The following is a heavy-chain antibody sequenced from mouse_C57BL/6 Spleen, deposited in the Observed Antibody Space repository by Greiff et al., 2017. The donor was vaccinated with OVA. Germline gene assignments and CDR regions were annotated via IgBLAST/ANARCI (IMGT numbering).Heavy chain of an antibody. CDR3: ARDSDYDYDFYAMDY. J-gene: IGHJ4*01. CDR1: GYAFTNYL. Sequence: QVQLKQSGAELVRPGTSVKVSCKASGYAFTNYLIEWVKQRPGQGLEWIGVINPGSGGTNYNEKFKGKATLTADKSSSTAYMQLSSLTSEDSAVYFCARDSDYDYDFYAMDYWGQGTSVTVSS. D-gene: IGHD2-4*01. V-gene: IGHV1-54*01. CDR2: INPGSGGT.